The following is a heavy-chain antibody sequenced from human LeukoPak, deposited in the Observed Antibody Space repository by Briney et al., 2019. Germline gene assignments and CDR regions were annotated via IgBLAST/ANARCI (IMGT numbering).Heavy chain of an antibody. J-gene: IGHJ4*02. CDR3: ARDGTGYSGYY. V-gene: IGHV3-53*01. D-gene: IGHD5-12*01. Sequence: GGSLRLSCAASGFTVSSNYMTRVRQAPGKGLEWVSIIYSGGSTYYADSVKGRFTISRDSSKNTLYLQMNSLRAEDTAVYYCARDGTGYSGYYWGQGTLVTVSS. CDR1: GFTVSSNY. CDR2: IYSGGST.